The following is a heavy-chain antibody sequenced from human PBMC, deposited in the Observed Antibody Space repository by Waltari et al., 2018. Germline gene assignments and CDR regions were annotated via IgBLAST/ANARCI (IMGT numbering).Heavy chain of an antibody. Sequence: QVQLVESGGGVVQPGRSLRLSCAASGFTFSSYAMHWVRQAPGKGLEWVAVISYDGSNKSYADSVKGRFTISRDNSKITLYLQMNSLRAEDTAVYYCARGAGDIVVVPAAPAQGYMDVWGKGTTVTISS. CDR2: ISYDGSNK. CDR3: ARGAGDIVVVPAAPAQGYMDV. V-gene: IGHV3-30-3*01. D-gene: IGHD2-2*01. J-gene: IGHJ6*03. CDR1: GFTFSSYA.